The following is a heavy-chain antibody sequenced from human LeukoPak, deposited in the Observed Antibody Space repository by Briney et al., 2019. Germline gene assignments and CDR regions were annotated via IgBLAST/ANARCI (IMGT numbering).Heavy chain of an antibody. Sequence: ASVKVSCKASGGTFSSYAISWVRQAPGQGLEWMGGIIPIFGTANYAQKFQGRVTITADESTSTAYMELSSLRSEDTAVYYCARAQYYYDSSGYQYYFDYWGQGTLVTVSS. J-gene: IGHJ4*02. CDR1: GGTFSSYA. CDR2: IIPIFGTA. V-gene: IGHV1-69*13. D-gene: IGHD3-22*01. CDR3: ARAQYYYDSSGYQYYFDY.